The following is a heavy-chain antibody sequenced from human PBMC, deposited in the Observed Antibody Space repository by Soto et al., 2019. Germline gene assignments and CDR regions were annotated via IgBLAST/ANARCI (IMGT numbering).Heavy chain of an antibody. CDR2: IYYSGST. CDR1: GGSISSYY. V-gene: IGHV4-59*01. Sequence: SETLSLTCTVSGGSISSYYWSWIRQPPGKGLEWIGYIYYSGSTNYNPSLKSRVTISVDTSKNQFSLKLSSVTAADTAVYYFASVWSADYLREFFDFWGQGSLDIVS. J-gene: IGHJ4*02. CDR3: ASVWSADYLREFFDF. D-gene: IGHD4-17*01.